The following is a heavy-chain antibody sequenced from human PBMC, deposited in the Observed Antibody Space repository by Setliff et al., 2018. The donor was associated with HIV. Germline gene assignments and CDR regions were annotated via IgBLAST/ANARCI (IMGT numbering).Heavy chain of an antibody. Sequence: GASVKVSCKASGYTFTDYYIHWVRQAPGQGLEWMGWINSASGGTNYAQNFQGRVTVTRDTSINTAYVELNSLKSDDTAVYYCARDYLHVFDIWGRGTMVTVSS. CDR1: GYTFTDYY. V-gene: IGHV1-2*02. CDR2: INSASGGT. J-gene: IGHJ3*02. CDR3: ARDYLHVFDI.